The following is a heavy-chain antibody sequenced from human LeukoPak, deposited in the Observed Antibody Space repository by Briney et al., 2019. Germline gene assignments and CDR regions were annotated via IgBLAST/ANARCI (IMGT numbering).Heavy chain of an antibody. J-gene: IGHJ4*02. CDR1: GFTFSSYS. CDR3: ATDSMVRGVISDY. Sequence: GGSLRLSCAASGFTFSSYSMNWVRQAPGKGLEWFSYISSGGSTIYYADSVKGRFTVSRDNAKNSLYLQLNSLRDEDTAVYYCATDSMVRGVISDYWGQGTLVTVSS. D-gene: IGHD3-10*01. V-gene: IGHV3-48*02. CDR2: ISSGGSTI.